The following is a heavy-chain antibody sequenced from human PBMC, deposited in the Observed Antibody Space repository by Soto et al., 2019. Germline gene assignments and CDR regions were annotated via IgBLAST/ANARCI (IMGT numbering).Heavy chain of an antibody. CDR2: IIPIFAIT. D-gene: IGHD5-12*01. CDR1: GETFRNYA. J-gene: IGHJ4*02. Sequence: PAKVSCKDSGETFRNYAITWVRQAPAQGLEWLGVIIPIFAITTNAQKFQGRVTMTSDTSSSTAYMELSSLRSEGTAVYYCARDWNMVAHFDYWGQGTLVNVSS. V-gene: IGHV1-69*10. CDR3: ARDWNMVAHFDY.